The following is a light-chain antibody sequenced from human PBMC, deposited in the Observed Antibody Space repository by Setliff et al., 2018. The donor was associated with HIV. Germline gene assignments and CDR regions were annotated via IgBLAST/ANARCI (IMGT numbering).Light chain of an antibody. Sequence: QSALTQPASVPGSPGQSVTISCTGTSSDVGAYNFVSWYQQHPGRAPKLMIYDVINRNSGVSIRFSGSKSGNAASLTISGLQAGDEADYYCSSYTTSRQFVFGSGTKVTVL. J-gene: IGLJ1*01. V-gene: IGLV2-14*03. CDR2: DVI. CDR1: SSDVGAYNF. CDR3: SSYTTSRQFV.